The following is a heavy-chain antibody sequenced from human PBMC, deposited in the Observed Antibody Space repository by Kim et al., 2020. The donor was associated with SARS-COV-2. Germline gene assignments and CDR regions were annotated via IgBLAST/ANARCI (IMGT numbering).Heavy chain of an antibody. CDR2: INTNTGNP. Sequence: ASVKVSCKASGYTFTSYAMNWVRQAPGQGLEWMGWINTNTGNPTYAQGFTGRFVFSLDTSVSTAYLQISSLKAEDTAVYYCARGRITMVRGVTDQRYYYYGMDVWGQGTTVTVSS. D-gene: IGHD3-10*01. V-gene: IGHV7-4-1*02. CDR1: GYTFTSYA. CDR3: ARGRITMVRGVTDQRYYYYGMDV. J-gene: IGHJ6*02.